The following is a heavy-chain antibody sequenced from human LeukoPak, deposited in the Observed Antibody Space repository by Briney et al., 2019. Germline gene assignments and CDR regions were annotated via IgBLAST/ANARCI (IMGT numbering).Heavy chain of an antibody. J-gene: IGHJ4*02. CDR2: IYYSGST. V-gene: IGHV4-59*04. D-gene: IGHD1-14*01. Sequence: SETLSLTCTVSGGSISSYYWSWIRQPPGKGLEWIGTIYYSGSTYYHPSLKSRLTISVDTSKNQFSLKLSSVTAADTAVYYCASLHTPGYFDYWGQGTLVTVSS. CDR3: ASLHTPGYFDY. CDR1: GGSISSYY.